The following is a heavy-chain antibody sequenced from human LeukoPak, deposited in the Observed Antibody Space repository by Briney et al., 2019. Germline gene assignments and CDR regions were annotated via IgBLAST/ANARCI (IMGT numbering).Heavy chain of an antibody. Sequence: GASVKVSCKASGGTFSSYAISWVRQAPGQGLEWMGGIIPIFGTANYAQKFQGRVTITTDESTSTAYMELSSLRSEDTAVYYCARVGNVDIVATGLPSDAFDIWGQGTMVTVSS. CDR1: GGTFSSYA. CDR2: IIPIFGTA. D-gene: IGHD5-12*01. CDR3: ARVGNVDIVATGLPSDAFDI. J-gene: IGHJ3*02. V-gene: IGHV1-69*05.